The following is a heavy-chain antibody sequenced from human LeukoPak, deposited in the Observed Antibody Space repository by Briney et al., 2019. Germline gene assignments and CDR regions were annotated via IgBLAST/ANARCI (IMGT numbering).Heavy chain of an antibody. CDR2: ISGSGVNT. CDR3: AKVVGGGSYRAINY. Sequence: GGSLRLSCAASGFTFSSYALSWVRQAPGKGLEWVSGISGSGVNTYYADSVKGRFTISRDNSKNTLYLQMNSLRAEDTAVYYCAKVVGGGSYRAINYWGQGTLVTVSS. V-gene: IGHV3-23*01. CDR1: GFTFSSYA. J-gene: IGHJ4*02. D-gene: IGHD1-26*01.